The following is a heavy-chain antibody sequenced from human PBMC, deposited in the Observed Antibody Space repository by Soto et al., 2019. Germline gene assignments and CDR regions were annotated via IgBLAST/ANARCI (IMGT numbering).Heavy chain of an antibody. CDR3: ARRGSGSDYDY. J-gene: IGHJ4*02. Sequence: EVQLLESGGGLVQPGGSLRLSCAASRFTFSSYAMRWVRQAPGKGLEWVSAISGSGDSTYYADSVKGRFTISRDNSKNTLYLQMNSLRAEDTGVYYCARRGSGSDYDYWGQGTLVTVSS. CDR2: ISGSGDST. V-gene: IGHV3-23*01. CDR1: RFTFSSYA. D-gene: IGHD1-26*01.